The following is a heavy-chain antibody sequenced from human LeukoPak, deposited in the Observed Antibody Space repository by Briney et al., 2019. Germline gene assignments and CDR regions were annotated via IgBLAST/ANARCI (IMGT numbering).Heavy chain of an antibody. CDR2: ISWNSGSI. V-gene: IGHV3-9*01. Sequence: GGSLRLSCAASGFTFDDYAMHWVRQAPGKGLEWVSGISWNSGSIGYADSVKGRFTISRDNAKNSLYLQMNSLRAEDTALYYCAKGLSSGYYPYYFDYWGQGTLVTVSS. J-gene: IGHJ4*02. D-gene: IGHD3-22*01. CDR1: GFTFDDYA. CDR3: AKGLSSGYYPYYFDY.